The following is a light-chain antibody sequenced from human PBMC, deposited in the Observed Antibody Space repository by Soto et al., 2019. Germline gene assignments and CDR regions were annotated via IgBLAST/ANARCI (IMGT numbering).Light chain of an antibody. CDR3: QQYGSSPRT. CDR2: GAS. J-gene: IGKJ4*01. Sequence: EIVLTQSPGTLSLSPGERATLSCRASQSVSSSFLAWYHQIPGQAPRLLIYGASSRATGIPDRFSGSGSGTDFTLTISRLEPEDVAVYYCQQYGSSPRTFGGGTKVEIK. V-gene: IGKV3-20*01. CDR1: QSVSSSF.